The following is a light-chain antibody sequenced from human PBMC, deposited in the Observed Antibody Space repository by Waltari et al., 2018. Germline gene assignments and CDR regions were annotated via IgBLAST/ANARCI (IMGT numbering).Light chain of an antibody. V-gene: IGKV3-20*01. CDR3: QHYLRIPVA. CDR1: QSLNRA. CDR2: GVS. J-gene: IGKJ1*01. Sequence: EIVLTQSPDTLSLSPGERATLSCRASQSLNRALAWYQQKPGQAPRLLIYGVSTRATGIPDRFSCSGSGSDFSLTITRLEPEDFAVYYCQHYLRIPVAFGQGTKVDIK.